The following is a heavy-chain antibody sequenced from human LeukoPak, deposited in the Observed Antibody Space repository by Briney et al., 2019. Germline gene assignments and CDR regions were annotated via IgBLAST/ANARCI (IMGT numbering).Heavy chain of an antibody. V-gene: IGHV4-34*01. CDR2: INHSGST. J-gene: IGHJ4*02. Sequence: PSETLSLTCAVYGGSFSGYYWSWIRQPPGKGLEWIGEINHSGSTNYNPSLKSRVTISADTSENTFSLRLTSVTAADSALYYCARGVTIFGFLTISGYYFDYWGQGTVVAVSS. CDR1: GGSFSGYY. D-gene: IGHD3-3*01. CDR3: ARGVTIFGFLTISGYYFDY.